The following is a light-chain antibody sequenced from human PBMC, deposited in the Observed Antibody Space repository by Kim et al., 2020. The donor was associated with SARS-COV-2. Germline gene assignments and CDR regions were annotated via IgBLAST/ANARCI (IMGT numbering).Light chain of an antibody. V-gene: IGLV3-1*01. Sequence: SYELTQPPSVSVSPGQTASITCSGDRLGDKYVCWYQQRPGQSPVLVIYQDTKRPSGIPERFSGSNSGNTATLTIYGSQPMDEADYYCQAWDSSVYVVFGGGTQLTVL. CDR3: QAWDSSVYVV. J-gene: IGLJ2*01. CDR2: QDT. CDR1: RLGDKY.